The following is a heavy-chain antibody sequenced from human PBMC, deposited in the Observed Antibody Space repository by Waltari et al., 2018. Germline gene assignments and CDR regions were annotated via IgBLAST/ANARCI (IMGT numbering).Heavy chain of an antibody. V-gene: IGHV4-34*01. CDR1: GGSFRGYY. D-gene: IGHD1-7*01. CDR2: INHSGST. CDR3: ARPRGAQWNSFTFDY. Sequence: QVQLQQWGAGLLKPSETLSLTCTVYGGSFRGYYWSWIRQPPGKGLEWIGEINHSGSTNYNPSLKSRVTISVDTSKNQFSLKLSSVTAADTAVYYCARPRGAQWNSFTFDYWGQGTLVTVSS. J-gene: IGHJ4*02.